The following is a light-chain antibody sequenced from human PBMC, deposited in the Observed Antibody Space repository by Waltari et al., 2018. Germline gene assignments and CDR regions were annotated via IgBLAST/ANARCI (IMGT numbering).Light chain of an antibody. CDR2: EAS. CDR3: QXYNXXXPIT. CDR1: QSIASN. Sequence: VXTQSPATLSRFPGERATLPCRASQSIASNLAWYQQKPAQAPRLLIYEASTRATXXSXXXXXXGSGAXXXXXXXSXXSEDXXVXXXQXYNXXXPITFGQGTRLEXK. V-gene: IGKV3-15*01. J-gene: IGKJ5*01.